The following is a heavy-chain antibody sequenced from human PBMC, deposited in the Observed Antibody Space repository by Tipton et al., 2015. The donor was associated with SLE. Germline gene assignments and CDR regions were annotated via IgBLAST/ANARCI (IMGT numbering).Heavy chain of an antibody. V-gene: IGHV4-59*11. CDR1: GGSITSHY. CDR3: ARDLNGYNRGWYYYMDV. CDR2: IYYSGST. J-gene: IGHJ6*03. Sequence: TLSLTCTVSGGSITSHYWSWIRQPPGKGLEWIGYIYYSGSTNYNPSLKSRVTISVDTSKNQFSLKLSSVTAADTAVYYCARDLNGYNRGWYYYMDVWGKGTTVTVSS. D-gene: IGHD5-24*01.